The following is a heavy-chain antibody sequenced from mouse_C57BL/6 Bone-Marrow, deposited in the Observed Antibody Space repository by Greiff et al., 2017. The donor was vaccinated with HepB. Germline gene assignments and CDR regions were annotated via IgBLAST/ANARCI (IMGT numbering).Heavy chain of an antibody. Sequence: QVQLQQSGPELVKPGASVKISCKASGYAFSSSWMNWVKQRPGKGLEWIGRIYPGDGDTNYNGKFKGKATLTADKSSSTAYMQLSSLTSEDSAVYYCAGGYGEVVGYYFEYWGQGTTPTVSS. J-gene: IGHJ2*01. CDR2: IYPGDGDT. CDR1: GYAFSSSW. V-gene: IGHV1-82*01. D-gene: IGHD1-2*01. CDR3: AGGYGEVVGYYFEY.